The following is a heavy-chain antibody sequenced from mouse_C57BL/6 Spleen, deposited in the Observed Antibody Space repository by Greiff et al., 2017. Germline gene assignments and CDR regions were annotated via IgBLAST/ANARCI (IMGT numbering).Heavy chain of an antibody. CDR1: GYAFTNYL. CDR2: INPGSGGT. CDR3: ARGIYYGFDY. V-gene: IGHV1-54*01. D-gene: IGHD2-1*01. J-gene: IGHJ2*01. Sequence: QVQLKESGAELVRPGTSVKVSCKASGYAFTNYLIEWVKQRPGQGLEWIGVINPGSGGTNYNENFKGKATLTADKSSSTAYMQLSSLTSEDSAVYFCARGIYYGFDYWGQGTTLTVSS.